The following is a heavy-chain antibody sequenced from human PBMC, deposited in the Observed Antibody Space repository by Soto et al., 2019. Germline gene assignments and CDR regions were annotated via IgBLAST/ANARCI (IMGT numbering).Heavy chain of an antibody. Sequence: QLQLQESGPGLVKPSETLSLTCTVSGGSISSSSYYWGWIRQPPGKVLEWIGSIYYSGSTYYNPSRKRRVTISVDTSKNQFSLKLSSVTAADTAVYYCARTSPIFGLVTFFDYWGQGTLVTVSS. CDR1: GGSISSSSYY. CDR3: ARTSPIFGLVTFFDY. D-gene: IGHD3-3*01. J-gene: IGHJ4*02. V-gene: IGHV4-39*01. CDR2: IYYSGST.